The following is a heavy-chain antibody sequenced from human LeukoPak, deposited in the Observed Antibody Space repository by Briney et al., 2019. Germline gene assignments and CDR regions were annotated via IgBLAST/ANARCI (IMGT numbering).Heavy chain of an antibody. V-gene: IGHV1-8*01. CDR3: ARAGRGYCSSTSCCACDY. D-gene: IGHD2-2*01. CDR1: GYTFTSYD. Sequence: ASVKVSCKASGYTFTSYDINWVRQATGQGLEWMGWMNPNSGNTGYAQKFQGRVTMTRNTSISTAYMELSSLRSEDTAVYYCARAGRGYCSSTSCCACDYWGQGTLVTVSS. J-gene: IGHJ4*02. CDR2: MNPNSGNT.